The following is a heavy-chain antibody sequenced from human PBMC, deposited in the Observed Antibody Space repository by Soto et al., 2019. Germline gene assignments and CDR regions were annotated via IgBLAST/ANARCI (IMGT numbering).Heavy chain of an antibody. D-gene: IGHD6-19*01. Sequence: PGGSLRLSCAASGFTFSSYAMHWVRQAPGKGLEWVAVISYDGSNKYYADSVKGRFTISRDNSKNTLYLQMNSLRAEDTAVYYCARDNGWPFGGWFDPWGQGTLVTV. CDR1: GFTFSSYA. V-gene: IGHV3-30-3*01. J-gene: IGHJ5*02. CDR3: ARDNGWPFGGWFDP. CDR2: ISYDGSNK.